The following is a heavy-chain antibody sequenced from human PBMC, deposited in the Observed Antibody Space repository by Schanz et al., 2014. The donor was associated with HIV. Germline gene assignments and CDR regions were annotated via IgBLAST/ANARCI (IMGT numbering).Heavy chain of an antibody. CDR2: MNPKNGNT. CDR1: GYTFTSYD. D-gene: IGHD1-26*01. CDR3: SRGVKWEGLMDV. J-gene: IGHJ6*02. Sequence: QVQLVQSGAEVKKPGASVKVSCKASGYTFTSYDINWVRQATGQGLEWMGWMNPKNGNTAYAQKFQGRVTMTRNTSINTAYMELSSLRSEDTAVYYCSRGVKWEGLMDVWGQGTTVTVSS. V-gene: IGHV1-8*01.